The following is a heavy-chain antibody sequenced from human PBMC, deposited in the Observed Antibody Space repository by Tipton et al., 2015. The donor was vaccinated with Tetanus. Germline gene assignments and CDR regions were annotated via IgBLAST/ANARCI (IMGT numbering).Heavy chain of an antibody. J-gene: IGHJ4*02. CDR1: GGSINSSTSY. D-gene: IGHD3-3*01. V-gene: IGHV4-61*01. CDR3: ARANYDFPKKGPFDS. Sequence: TLSLTCTVSGGSINSSTSYWSWIRQAPGKGLEWLAYVSSSGRTNSNYDLKSRITTSHDTSKNQFFLRLTSVTSADTAVYYCARANYDFPKKGPFDSWGQGSLVIVSS. CDR2: VSSSGRT.